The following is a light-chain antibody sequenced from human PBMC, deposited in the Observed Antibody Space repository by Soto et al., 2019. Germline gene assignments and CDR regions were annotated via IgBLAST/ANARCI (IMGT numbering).Light chain of an antibody. Sequence: EIVMTQSPATLSVSPGERATLSCRASQSVSSNLAWYQQKPGQAPRLLIYGASTRATGIPARFSGSGSGTEFTLTISSLQSADFAVYYCQPYNNWPPTFGQGT. CDR1: QSVSSN. CDR3: QPYNNWPPT. CDR2: GAS. V-gene: IGKV3-15*01. J-gene: IGKJ1*01.